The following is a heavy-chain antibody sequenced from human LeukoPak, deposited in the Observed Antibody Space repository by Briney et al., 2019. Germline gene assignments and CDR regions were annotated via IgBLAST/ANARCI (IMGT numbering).Heavy chain of an antibody. J-gene: IGHJ3*02. CDR3: ARGVVSHYDSSGPDRLPVDI. Sequence: SETLSLTCSVSGGSISSSSYYCGWSRQPPGKGLEWIGSIYYSGRTYYNPSLKSRVTISVDTSKNQFSLKLSSVTAADTAVYYCARGVVSHYDSSGPDRLPVDIWGEGTMVTVSS. CDR2: IYYSGRT. D-gene: IGHD3-22*01. CDR1: GGSISSSSYY. V-gene: IGHV4-39*01.